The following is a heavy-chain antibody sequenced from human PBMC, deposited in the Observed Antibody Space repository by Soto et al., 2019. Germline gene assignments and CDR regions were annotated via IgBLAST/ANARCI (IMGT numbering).Heavy chain of an antibody. CDR3: ARAGIAARPVTDAFDI. CDR1: GGSFSGYY. D-gene: IGHD6-6*01. CDR2: INHSGST. J-gene: IGHJ3*02. Sequence: SETLSLTCAVYGGSFSGYYWSWIRQPPGKGLEWIGEINHSGSTNYNPSLKSRVTISVDTSKNQFSLKLSSVTAADTAVYYCARAGIAARPVTDAFDIWGQGTMVTVSS. V-gene: IGHV4-34*01.